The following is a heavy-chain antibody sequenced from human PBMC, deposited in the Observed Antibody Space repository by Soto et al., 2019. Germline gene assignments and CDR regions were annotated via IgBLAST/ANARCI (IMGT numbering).Heavy chain of an antibody. V-gene: IGHV2-5*02. J-gene: IGHJ4*02. CDR3: AHIDPEIVTVGGHGGFDY. D-gene: IGHD5-12*01. CDR2: IYWDDDK. CDR1: GFSLTSGVG. Sequence: QITLKESGPTLVRPPQTLTLTCTFSGFSLTSGVGVGWIRQPPGKALEWLALIYWDDDKRYSPSLKNRLTTTKDTAKNQVVLTVTNVGPVDTATYFCAHIDPEIVTVGGHGGFDYWGQGTLVTVSS.